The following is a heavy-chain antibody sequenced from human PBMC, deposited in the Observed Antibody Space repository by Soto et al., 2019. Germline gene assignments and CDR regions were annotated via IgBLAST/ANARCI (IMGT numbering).Heavy chain of an antibody. J-gene: IGHJ4*02. V-gene: IGHV3-23*01. D-gene: IGHD6-19*01. CDR3: ARGGGIAVAYYFDY. Sequence: GGSLRLSCEASGFTLSSYAMSWVRQAPGKGLQWVSTLGGSGGRTYYAESVKGRFTTSRDNSKSTLYLQMSSLRAADTAVYYFARGGGIAVAYYFDYWGQGTLVTVSS. CDR2: LGGSGGRT. CDR1: GFTLSSYA.